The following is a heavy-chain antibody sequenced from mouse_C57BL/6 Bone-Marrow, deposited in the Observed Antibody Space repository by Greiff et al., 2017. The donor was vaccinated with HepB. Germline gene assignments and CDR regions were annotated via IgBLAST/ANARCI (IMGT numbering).Heavy chain of an antibody. Sequence: VQLQQSGPVLVKPGASVKMSCKASGYTFTDYYMNWVKQSHGKSLEWIGVINPYNGGTSYNQKFKGKATLTVDKSSRTAYMELNSLTSEDSAVYYCARYDYGSSYWYFDVWGTGTTVTVSS. CDR3: ARYDYGSSYWYFDV. CDR2: INPYNGGT. D-gene: IGHD1-1*01. J-gene: IGHJ1*03. CDR1: GYTFTDYY. V-gene: IGHV1-19*01.